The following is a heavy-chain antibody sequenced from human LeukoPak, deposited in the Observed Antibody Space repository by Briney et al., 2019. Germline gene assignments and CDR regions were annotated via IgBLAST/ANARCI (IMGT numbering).Heavy chain of an antibody. D-gene: IGHD6-13*01. CDR3: ARVAYSSRNYFDY. J-gene: IGHJ4*02. CDR1: GFTFSSYW. V-gene: IGHV3-74*01. CDR2: IASDGSST. Sequence: GGSLRLSCAASGFTFSSYWMNWVRQAPGKGLVWVSRIASDGSSTSYADSVKGRFTISRDNAKNTLYLQMNSLRAEDTAVYYCARVAYSSRNYFDYWGQGTLVTVSS.